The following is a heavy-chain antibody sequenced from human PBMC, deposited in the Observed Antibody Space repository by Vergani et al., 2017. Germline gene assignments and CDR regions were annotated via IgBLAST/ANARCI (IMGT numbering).Heavy chain of an antibody. V-gene: IGHV1-69*01. CDR1: GGTFSSYA. CDR3: ARVGGAYYDFWSGYYHLDY. D-gene: IGHD3-3*01. Sequence: QVQLVQSGAEVKKPGSSVKVSCKASGGTFSSYAISWVRQAPGQGLEWMGGIIPIFGTASYAQKFQGRVTITADESTSTAYMELSSLRSEDTAVYYCARVGGAYYDFWSGYYHLDYWGQGTLVTVSS. J-gene: IGHJ4*02. CDR2: IIPIFGTA.